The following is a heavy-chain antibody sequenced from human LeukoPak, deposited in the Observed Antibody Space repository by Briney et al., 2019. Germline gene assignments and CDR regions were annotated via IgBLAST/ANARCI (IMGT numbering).Heavy chain of an antibody. D-gene: IGHD2-2*01. CDR1: GYTFTGYY. J-gene: IGHJ3*02. V-gene: IGHV1-69*05. CDR2: IIPIFGTA. CDR3: ARDRYCSSTSCYYYDAFDI. Sequence: SVKVSCKASGYTFTGYYMHWVRQAPGQGLEWMGGIIPIFGTANYAQKFQGRVTITTDESTSTAYMELSSLRSEDTAVYYCARDRYCSSTSCYYYDAFDIWGQGTMVTVSS.